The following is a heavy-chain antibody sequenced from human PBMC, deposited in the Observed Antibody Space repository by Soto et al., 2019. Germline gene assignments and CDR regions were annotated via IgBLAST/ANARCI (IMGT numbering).Heavy chain of an antibody. CDR3: VKGEFYYDSSAYYPFDS. CDR2: ISIYGGST. V-gene: IGHV3-64D*06. J-gene: IGHJ4*02. D-gene: IGHD3-22*01. CDR1: GFTFSSYA. Sequence: PGGSLRLSCSASGFTFSSYAMHWVRQATGKGLEYVSSISIYGGSTHYADSVKGRFTISRDNSRNTQYLQMSSLRADDTAVYYCVKGEFYYDSSAYYPFDSWGQGT.